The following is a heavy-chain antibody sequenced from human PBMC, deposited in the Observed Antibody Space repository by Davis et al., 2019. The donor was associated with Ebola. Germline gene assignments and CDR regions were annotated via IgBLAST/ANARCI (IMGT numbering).Heavy chain of an antibody. J-gene: IGHJ6*02. CDR1: GYTFTSYG. D-gene: IGHD2-8*01. CDR2: ISAYNGNT. Sequence: AASVKVSCKASGYTFTSYGISWVRQAPGQGLEWMGWISAYNGNTNYPQKLQGRVTMTTDTSTSTAYMELRSLRSDDTAVYYCARESPGGCTNGVCYYYYYYGMDVWGQGTTVTVSS. V-gene: IGHV1-18*01. CDR3: ARESPGGCTNGVCYYYYYYGMDV.